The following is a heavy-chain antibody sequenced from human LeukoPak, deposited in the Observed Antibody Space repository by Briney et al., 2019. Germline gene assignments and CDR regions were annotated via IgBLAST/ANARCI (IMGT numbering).Heavy chain of an antibody. CDR3: ARVRGGGYRYGYDAFDI. CDR2: INWNGGST. D-gene: IGHD5-18*01. Sequence: GGSLRLSCAASGFTFDDYGMSWVRQAPGNGLEWVSGINWNGGSTGYADSVKGRFTISRDNAKNSLYLQMNSLRAEDTALYHCARVRGGGYRYGYDAFDIWGQGTMVTVSS. J-gene: IGHJ3*02. CDR1: GFTFDDYG. V-gene: IGHV3-20*01.